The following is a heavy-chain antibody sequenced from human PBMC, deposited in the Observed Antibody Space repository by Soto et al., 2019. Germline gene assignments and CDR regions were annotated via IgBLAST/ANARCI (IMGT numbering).Heavy chain of an antibody. CDR1: GITFSSYS. CDR2: ISSSSSYI. Sequence: EVQLVESGGGLVKPGGSLRLSCAASGITFSSYSMNWVRQAPGKGLEWVSSISSSSSYIYYADSVKGRFTISRDNAKNSLYLQMNSLRAEDTAVFYCATDALWFGEPYGMDVWGQGTTVTVSS. V-gene: IGHV3-21*01. J-gene: IGHJ6*02. CDR3: ATDALWFGEPYGMDV. D-gene: IGHD3-10*01.